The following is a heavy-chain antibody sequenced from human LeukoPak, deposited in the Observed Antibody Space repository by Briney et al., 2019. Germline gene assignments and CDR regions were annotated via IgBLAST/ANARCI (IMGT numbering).Heavy chain of an antibody. D-gene: IGHD5-12*01. V-gene: IGHV3-7*05. Sequence: GESLRLSCAASGFTLSTYWMSWVRQAPGQGLEWVANIKQDASEKYYVDSVKGRFTISRDNAKNSLYLQMNSLRANDTAVYYCARESDYYYFDYWGQGTLVTVSS. CDR2: IKQDASEK. CDR3: ARESDYYYFDY. J-gene: IGHJ4*02. CDR1: GFTLSTYW.